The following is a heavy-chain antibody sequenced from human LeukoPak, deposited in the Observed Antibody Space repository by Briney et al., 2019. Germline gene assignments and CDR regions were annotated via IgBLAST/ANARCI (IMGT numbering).Heavy chain of an antibody. CDR1: GFTLSRYW. V-gene: IGHV3-7*05. CDR3: ARNAYGAQTPSDV. Sequence: GGSLRLSCAASGFTLSRYWMSWVRQAPGKGLEWVANIKHDGSEKYYVDSVRGRFTISRDNANNSLYLQMNSLRAEDTAVYYCARNAYGAQTPSDVWGQGTTVTVSS. CDR2: IKHDGSEK. J-gene: IGHJ6*02. D-gene: IGHD4-17*01.